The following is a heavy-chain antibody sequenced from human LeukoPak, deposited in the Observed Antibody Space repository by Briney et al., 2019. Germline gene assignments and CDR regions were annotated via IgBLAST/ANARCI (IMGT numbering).Heavy chain of an antibody. D-gene: IGHD1-26*01. CDR3: ARDRGLGSPTYMDV. CDR2: IYTSGST. Sequence: PSETLSLTCTVSGGSISSYYWSWIRQPAGKGLEWIGRIYTSGSTNYNPSLKSRVTMSVDTSKNQFSLKLSSVTAADTAVYYCARDRGLGSPTYMDVWGKGTTATVSS. J-gene: IGHJ6*03. V-gene: IGHV4-4*07. CDR1: GGSISSYY.